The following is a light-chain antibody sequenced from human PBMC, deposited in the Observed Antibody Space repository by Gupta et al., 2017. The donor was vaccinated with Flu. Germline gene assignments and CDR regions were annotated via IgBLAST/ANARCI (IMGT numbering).Light chain of an antibody. J-gene: IGKJ4*01. Sequence: ERATLVGRASNSISNFLACYQPKPGQAPRLLIYDASNSAAGIPARFSGSGSGTDFTLTSSSLEPEDFAVYYCQQRSHWPPFTFGGGTKVEIK. CDR3: QQRSHWPPFT. CDR1: NSISNF. V-gene: IGKV3-11*01. CDR2: DAS.